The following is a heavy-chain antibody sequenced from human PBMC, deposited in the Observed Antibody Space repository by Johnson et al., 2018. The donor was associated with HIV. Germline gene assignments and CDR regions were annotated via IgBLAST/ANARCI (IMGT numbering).Heavy chain of an antibody. CDR3: ARKGDAFDI. CDR2: ISYDGSNK. J-gene: IGHJ3*02. Sequence: QVQLVESGGGVVQPGRSLRLSCAASGFTFSSYGMHWVRQAPGKGLEWVAVISYDGSNKYYADSVKGRFTISRDNAKNSLYLQMSSLRAEDTAIYYCARKGDAFDIWGQGTMVTVSS. V-gene: IGHV3-30*03. CDR1: GFTFSSYG.